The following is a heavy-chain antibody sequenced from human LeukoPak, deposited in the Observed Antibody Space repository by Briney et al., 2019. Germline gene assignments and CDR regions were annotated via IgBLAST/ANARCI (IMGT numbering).Heavy chain of an antibody. CDR2: ISSSSSYI. J-gene: IGHJ4*02. V-gene: IGHV3-21*01. CDR3: ARERDYGDYVAYFDY. D-gene: IGHD4-17*01. Sequence: PGGSLRLSCAASGFTFSSYSMNWVRQAPGKGLEWVSSISSSSSYIYYADSVKGRFTISRDNAKNSLYLQMNSLRAEDTAVYYCARERDYGDYVAYFDYWGQGILVTVSS. CDR1: GFTFSSYS.